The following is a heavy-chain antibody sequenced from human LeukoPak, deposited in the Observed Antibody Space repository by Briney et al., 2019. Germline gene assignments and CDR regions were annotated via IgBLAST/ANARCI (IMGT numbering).Heavy chain of an antibody. V-gene: IGHV3-23*01. CDR2: IKNSGDTT. D-gene: IGHD2-15*01. J-gene: IGHJ4*02. CDR1: GFTFSSYA. Sequence: GGSLRLSCAASGFTFSSYAMNWVRQAPGKGLEWVSSIKNSGDTTYYADSVKGRFTISRDISKNTLYLQMNSLRAEDTAIYYCAKVLGNSFDYCGQGTLVTVSS. CDR3: AKVLGNSFDY.